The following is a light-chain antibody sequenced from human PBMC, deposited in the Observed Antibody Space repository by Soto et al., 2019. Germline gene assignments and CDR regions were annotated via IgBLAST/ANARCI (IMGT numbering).Light chain of an antibody. CDR1: QAVNTR. CDR2: LAS. J-gene: IGKJ1*01. V-gene: IGKV3-11*01. CDR3: HQRQSWPRT. Sequence: TQSPSTLSASVGDRVTLSCRASQAVNTRLAWYQHKPGQAPRLLIYLASNRASGVPARFTGSGSGTDFTLTISDVEPEDFAVYYCHQRQSWPRTFGQGTKV.